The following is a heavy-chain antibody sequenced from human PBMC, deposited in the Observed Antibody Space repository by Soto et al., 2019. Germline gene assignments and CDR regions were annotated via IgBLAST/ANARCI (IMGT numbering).Heavy chain of an antibody. CDR3: AKEEGYCSSTSCYYFDY. CDR1: GFTFSSYA. D-gene: IGHD2-2*01. CDR2: ISGSGGST. V-gene: IGHV3-23*01. Sequence: GGSLRLSCAASGFTFSSYAMSWVRQAPGKGLEWVSAISGSGGSTYYADSVKGRFTISRDNSKNTLYLQMSSLRAEDTAVYYCAKEEGYCSSTSCYYFDYWGQGTLVTVSS. J-gene: IGHJ4*02.